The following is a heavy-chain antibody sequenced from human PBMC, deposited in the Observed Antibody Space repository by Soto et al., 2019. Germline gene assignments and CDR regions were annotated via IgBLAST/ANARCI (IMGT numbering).Heavy chain of an antibody. J-gene: IGHJ6*02. D-gene: IGHD3-10*01. CDR1: GVSFNNNG. CDR3: GKVLYYGSGSYSPYGLDV. Sequence: QVQLVQSGAEVKKPGSSVKVSCKTSGVSFNNNGIGWVRQAPGHGLEWMGGVSPPFRTSNYARKFKGRISINADASTGTVNMEVSSLTSENTAQYYCGKVLYYGSGSYSPYGLDVWGQGTTVTVSS. CDR2: VSPPFRTS. V-gene: IGHV1-69*01.